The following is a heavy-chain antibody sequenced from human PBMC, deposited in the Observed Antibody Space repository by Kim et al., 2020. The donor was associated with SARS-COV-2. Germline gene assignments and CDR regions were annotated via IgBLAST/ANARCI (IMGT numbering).Heavy chain of an antibody. D-gene: IGHD6-19*01. CDR3: ARALAVAGTGGYY. CDR1: GFTFNNYW. CDR2: INSDGGSP. V-gene: IGHV3-74*01. J-gene: IGHJ4*02. Sequence: GGSLRLSCAASGFTFNNYWMHWVRQAPGKGLVWVSRINSDGGSPSYADSVKGRFTISRDNAKNTVYLQMNSLRADDTAVYYCARALAVAGTGGYYWGQGTLVTVAS.